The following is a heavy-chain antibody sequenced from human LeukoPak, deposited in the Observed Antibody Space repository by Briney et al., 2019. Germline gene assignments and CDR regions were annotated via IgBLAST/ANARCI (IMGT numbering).Heavy chain of an antibody. CDR2: SSAYNGNI. Sequence: WASVNVSCTASGYTFTSYGISWVRQAPGQGLEWMGWSSAYNGNINYAQKLQGRVTMTTDTSTRIGYMELRSLRSDDTAVYYCARADGYSYGYVDYWGQGTLVTVSS. V-gene: IGHV1-18*01. CDR3: ARADGYSYGYVDY. J-gene: IGHJ4*02. CDR1: GYTFTSYG. D-gene: IGHD5-18*01.